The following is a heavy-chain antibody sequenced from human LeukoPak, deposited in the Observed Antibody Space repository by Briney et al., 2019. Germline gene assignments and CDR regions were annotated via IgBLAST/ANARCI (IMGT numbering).Heavy chain of an antibody. CDR2: IYYSGST. Sequence: SQTLSLTCTVSGGSISSGDYYWSWIRQPPGKGLEWIGYIYYSGSTYYNPSLKSRVTISVDTSKNQFSLKLSSVTAADTAVCYCAREAGGDYFDWFDPWGQGTLVTVSS. CDR1: GGSISSGDYY. J-gene: IGHJ5*02. D-gene: IGHD4-17*01. V-gene: IGHV4-30-4*01. CDR3: AREAGGDYFDWFDP.